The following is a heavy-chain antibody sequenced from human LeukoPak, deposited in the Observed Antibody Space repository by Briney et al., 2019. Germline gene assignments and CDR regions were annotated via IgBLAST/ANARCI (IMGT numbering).Heavy chain of an antibody. V-gene: IGHV3-30-3*01. D-gene: IGHD2-15*01. Sequence: GGSLRLSCVASGFSLSNFQMYWVRQAPGKGLEWVSIISLDGSTEFYADSVKGRFTISRDNSKNTLYLQMNSLRAEDTAVYYCAKEIVVVVAATGDYWGQGTLVTVSS. CDR2: ISLDGSTE. CDR1: GFSLSNFQ. J-gene: IGHJ4*02. CDR3: AKEIVVVVAATGDY.